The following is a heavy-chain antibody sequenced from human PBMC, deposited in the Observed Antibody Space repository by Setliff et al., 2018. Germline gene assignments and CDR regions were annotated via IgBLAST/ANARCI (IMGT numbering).Heavy chain of an antibody. D-gene: IGHD1-1*01. CDR1: GYTFTDYY. J-gene: IGHJ4*02. Sequence: ASVKVSCKASGYTFTDYYIHWVRQAPGQWLEWMGWIDPNSRSTHYAQKFPGRVSMTRDTSTSTAYMEMRSLTSDDTAVYYCARDEIRPRTPDYWGQGTLVTVSS. CDR3: ARDEIRPRTPDY. CDR2: IDPNSRST. V-gene: IGHV1-2*02.